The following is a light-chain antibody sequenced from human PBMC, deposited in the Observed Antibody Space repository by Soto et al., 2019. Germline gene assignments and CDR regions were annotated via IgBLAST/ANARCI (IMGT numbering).Light chain of an antibody. CDR2: GTS. CDR3: HQYGSPPIT. Sequence: EVVLTQSPATLSLSPGERATLSCRASQSVSSTYLAWYQQQPGQAPRLLMSGTSNRATGTPDRFSGSGSGTDFTLTSSRLEPEAFAVYYCHQYGSPPITFGQGTRLEIK. V-gene: IGKV3-20*01. CDR1: QSVSSTY. J-gene: IGKJ5*01.